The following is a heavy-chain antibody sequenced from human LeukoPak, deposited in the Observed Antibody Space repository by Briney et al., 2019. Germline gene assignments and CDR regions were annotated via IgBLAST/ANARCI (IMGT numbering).Heavy chain of an antibody. V-gene: IGHV4-34*01. CDR3: ARGVQLERRFDP. CDR2: INHSGST. J-gene: IGHJ5*02. D-gene: IGHD1-1*01. Sequence: SETLSLTCAVYGGSFSGYYWSWIRQPPGKGLEWIGEINHSGSTNHNPSLKSRVTISVDTSKNQFSLKLSSVTAADTAVYYCARGVQLERRFDPWGQGTLVTVSS. CDR1: GGSFSGYY.